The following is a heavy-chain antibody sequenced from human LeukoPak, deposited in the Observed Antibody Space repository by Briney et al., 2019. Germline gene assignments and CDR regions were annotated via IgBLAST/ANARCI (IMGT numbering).Heavy chain of an antibody. CDR2: KDYSGST. CDR3: ARALWDPSGYVGYYYMDV. D-gene: IGHD5-12*01. Sequence: SETLSLTCAVYGGSFSGYYWSWIRQPPGKGLEWIGYKDYSGSTNYNPSLKSRVTISVDTSKNRFSLKLSSVTAADTAVYYCARALWDPSGYVGYYYMDVWGKGTTVTISS. V-gene: IGHV4-59*01. J-gene: IGHJ6*03. CDR1: GGSFSGYY.